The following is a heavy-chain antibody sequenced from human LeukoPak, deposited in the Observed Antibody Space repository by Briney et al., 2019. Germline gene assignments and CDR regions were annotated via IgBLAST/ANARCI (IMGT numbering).Heavy chain of an antibody. CDR2: IKSKTDGGTT. CDR3: TSSVYCGGDCARDY. CDR1: GFAFRNYW. Sequence: GGSLRLSCAVSGFAFRNYWMQWVRQAPGKGLEWVGRIKSKTDGGTTDYAAPVKGRFTISRDDSKNTLYLQMNSLKTEDTAVYYCTSSVYCGGDCARDYWGQGTLVTVSS. J-gene: IGHJ4*02. V-gene: IGHV3-15*01. D-gene: IGHD2-21*02.